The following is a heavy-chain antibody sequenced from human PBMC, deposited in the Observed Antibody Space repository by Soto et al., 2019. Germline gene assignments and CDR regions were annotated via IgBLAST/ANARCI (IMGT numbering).Heavy chain of an antibody. D-gene: IGHD3-16*01. CDR2: IYYSGYT. Sequence: QLQLQESGPGLVKPSETLSLTCTVSGGSISTSSYYWGWIRQPPGKGLEWIGSIYYSGYTYYNPSLKSRATISVDTSKNQFSLKQSSVTAADTAVYYCARHNGPLYVGYYYDMDVWGQGTTVTVSS. J-gene: IGHJ6*02. CDR3: ARHNGPLYVGYYYDMDV. CDR1: GGSISTSSYY. V-gene: IGHV4-39*01.